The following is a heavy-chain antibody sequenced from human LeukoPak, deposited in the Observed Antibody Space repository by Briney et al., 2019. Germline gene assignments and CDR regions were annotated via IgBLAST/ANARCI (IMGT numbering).Heavy chain of an antibody. J-gene: IGHJ4*02. CDR3: ARGWSTMADY. CDR1: GGSFSGYY. Sequence: SETPSLTCAVYGGSFSGYYWSWIRQPPGKGLEWIGEINHSGSTNYNPSLKSRVTISVDTSKNQFSLKLSSVTAADTAVYYCARGWSTMADYWGQGTLVTVSS. CDR2: INHSGST. V-gene: IGHV4-34*01. D-gene: IGHD3-10*01.